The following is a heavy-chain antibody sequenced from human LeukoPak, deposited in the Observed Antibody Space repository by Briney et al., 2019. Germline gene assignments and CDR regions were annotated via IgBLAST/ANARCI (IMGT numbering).Heavy chain of an antibody. D-gene: IGHD2-15*01. CDR1: GYGLTGYF. V-gene: IGHV1-2*02. CDR3: ARFGKAVARDL. CDR2: INPDSGVT. J-gene: IGHJ4*02. Sequence: ASVKVSCQASGYGLTGYFIIWVRQAPAQGLEWMGWINPDSGVTNFANNFQGRVTLTRDTSHNTAYMELSGLSYDGTAVYFCARFGKAVARDLWSQGTLVTVSS.